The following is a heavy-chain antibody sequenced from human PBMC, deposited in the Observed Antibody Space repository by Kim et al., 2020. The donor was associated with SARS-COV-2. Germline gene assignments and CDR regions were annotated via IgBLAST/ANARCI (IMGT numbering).Heavy chain of an antibody. Sequence: ASVKVSCKASGYTFTGYYMHWVRQAPGQGLEWMGWINPNSGGTNYAQKFQGRVTMTRDTSISTAYMELSRLRSDDTAVYYCARPVPYYDFWSGYYLGGGCAFDIWGQGTMVTVSS. CDR2: INPNSGGT. J-gene: IGHJ3*02. D-gene: IGHD3-3*01. CDR1: GYTFTGYY. CDR3: ARPVPYYDFWSGYYLGGGCAFDI. V-gene: IGHV1-2*02.